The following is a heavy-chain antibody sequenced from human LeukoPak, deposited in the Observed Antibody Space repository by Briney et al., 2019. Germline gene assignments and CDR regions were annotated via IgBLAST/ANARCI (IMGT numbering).Heavy chain of an antibody. V-gene: IGHV4-34*01. J-gene: IGHJ3*02. CDR3: ARGRILWFGEVGAFEI. CDR2: INHSGST. Sequence: SETLSLTCPVYGGSFSGYYWSWIRQPPGKGLEWIGEINHSGSTNYNPSLKSRVTISVDTSKNQFSLKLSSVTAADTAVYYCARGRILWFGEVGAFEIWGQGTMVTVSS. D-gene: IGHD3-10*01. CDR1: GGSFSGYY.